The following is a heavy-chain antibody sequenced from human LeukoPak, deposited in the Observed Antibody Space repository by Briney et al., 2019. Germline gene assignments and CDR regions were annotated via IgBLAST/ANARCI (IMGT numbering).Heavy chain of an antibody. CDR2: IKQDGSET. CDR3: ARSPRRGEFDY. V-gene: IGHV3-7*01. J-gene: IGHJ4*02. D-gene: IGHD3-16*01. Sequence: GGSLRLSCAASGCTFSSHWMSWVRQAPGTGREGVANIKQDGSETYYVDSVKSRFTISRDNTQNSLYLQMNSLGADDTALYYCARSPRRGEFDYWGQGTLVTVSS. CDR1: GCTFSSHW.